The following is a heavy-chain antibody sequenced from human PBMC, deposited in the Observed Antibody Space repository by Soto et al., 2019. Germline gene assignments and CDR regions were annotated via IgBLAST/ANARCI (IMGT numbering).Heavy chain of an antibody. CDR3: AKRRGDGGHFDY. CDR2: VSFGGST. J-gene: IGHJ4*02. CDR1: GFTFSSYA. V-gene: IGHV3-23*01. D-gene: IGHD2-21*02. Sequence: DVQLLEWGGGLVQPEGSLRLSCAASGFTFSSYAMGWVRQGPGKGLEWDAVVSFGGSTHYADSVRGRFTISRDNSKNTLSLQMNSLTDEDTAVYFCAKRRGDGGHFDYWGQGALVTVSS.